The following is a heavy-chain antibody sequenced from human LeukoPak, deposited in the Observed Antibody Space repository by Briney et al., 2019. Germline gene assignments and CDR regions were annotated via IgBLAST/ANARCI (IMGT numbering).Heavy chain of an antibody. V-gene: IGHV3-11*05. J-gene: IGHJ4*02. D-gene: IGHD4-23*01. CDR3: ARGDYGGDYFDY. CDR1: GFTFSDHH. CDR2: ISSGSTYT. Sequence: GGSLRLSCEVSGFTFSDHHMSWIRQAPGKRLEWVSYISSGSTYTNYADSVEGRFTISRDNAKNSLYLQMNSLRAEDTAVYYCARGDYGGDYFDYWGQGTLVTVSS.